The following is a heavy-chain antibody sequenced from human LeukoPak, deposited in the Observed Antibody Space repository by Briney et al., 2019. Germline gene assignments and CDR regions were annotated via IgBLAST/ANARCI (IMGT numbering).Heavy chain of an antibody. V-gene: IGHV4-39*01. CDR1: GGSISSSSFY. J-gene: IGHJ6*02. CDR2: IFYSGST. Sequence: VKPSETLSLTCTVSGGSISSSSFYWDWIRQPPGKGLEWIGTIFYSGSTYYNPSLKSRITISVDTSKNQFSLKLSSVTAADTAVYYCARGHFPGYSSGPHTRYYYGMDVWGQGTTVTVSS. D-gene: IGHD6-19*01. CDR3: ARGHFPGYSSGPHTRYYYGMDV.